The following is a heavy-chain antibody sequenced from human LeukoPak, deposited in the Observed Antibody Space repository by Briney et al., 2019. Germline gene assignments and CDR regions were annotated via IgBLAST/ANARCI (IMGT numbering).Heavy chain of an antibody. Sequence: GGSLRLSCAASGFTFSSYWMHWVRQAPGKGLVWVSRINSDGSSTSYADSVKGRFTISRDNAKNTLYLQMNSLRAEGTAVYYCARDPSYCSSTSCYGLRFDPWGQGTLVTVSS. CDR1: GFTFSSYW. J-gene: IGHJ5*02. CDR3: ARDPSYCSSTSCYGLRFDP. D-gene: IGHD2-2*01. V-gene: IGHV3-74*01. CDR2: INSDGSST.